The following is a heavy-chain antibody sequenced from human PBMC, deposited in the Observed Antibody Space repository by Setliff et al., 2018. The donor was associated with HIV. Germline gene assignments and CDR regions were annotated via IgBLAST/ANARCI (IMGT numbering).Heavy chain of an antibody. CDR2: IKQDGGEK. J-gene: IGHJ3*02. CDR1: EFTFSKYR. D-gene: IGHD5-12*01. V-gene: IGHV3-7*03. Sequence: GGSLRLSCVASEFTFSKYRMSWVRQAPGKGLEWVANIKQDGGEKYYLDSVKGRFTISRDNAKNTLYLQMNSLRDEDTAVYYCAKMAGRDGYDDAVDNWGQGTMVTVSS. CDR3: AKMAGRDGYDDAVDN.